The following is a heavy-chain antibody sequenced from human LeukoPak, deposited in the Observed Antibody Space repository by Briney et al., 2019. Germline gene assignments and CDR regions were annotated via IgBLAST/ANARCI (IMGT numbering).Heavy chain of an antibody. D-gene: IGHD4-17*01. CDR1: GFTFSIYS. J-gene: IGHJ4*02. V-gene: IGHV3-21*01. CDR2: ISSSGSHI. CDR3: AGVPDYGDFDY. Sequence: PGGSLRLSCTASGFTFSIYSMNWVRQAPGKGLEWVSSISSSGSHIYYADSVKGRFTISRDNAKNSLYLQMNSLRAEDTAVYYCAGVPDYGDFDYWGQGTLVTVSS.